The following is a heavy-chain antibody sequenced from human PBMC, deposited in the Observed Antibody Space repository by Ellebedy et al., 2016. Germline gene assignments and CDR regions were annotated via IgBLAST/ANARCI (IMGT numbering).Heavy chain of an antibody. J-gene: IGHJ5*02. V-gene: IGHV1-8*01. CDR3: ARAYGSGSYYWFDP. CDR1: GYTFTSYD. Sequence: ASVKVSCKASGYTFTSYDINWVRQATGQGLEWMGWMNPNSGNTGYAQEFQGRVTMTRNTSISTAYMELSSLRSEDTAEYYCARAYGSGSYYWFDPWGQGTLVTVSS. D-gene: IGHD3-10*01. CDR2: MNPNSGNT.